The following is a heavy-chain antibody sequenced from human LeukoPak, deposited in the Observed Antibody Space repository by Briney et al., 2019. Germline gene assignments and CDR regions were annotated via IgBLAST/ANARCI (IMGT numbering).Heavy chain of an antibody. CDR2: IDQSGSP. CDR3: AGGPGHDFWSGYARY. J-gene: IGHJ4*02. CDR1: SGSFRGFY. V-gene: IGHV4-34*01. Sequence: SETLSLTCGVFSGSFRGFYWTWIRQPPGKGLEWIGEIDQSGSPTYNSSLESRVTMSVDTSKSHFSLKLNSLTAADTAPYYCAGGPGHDFWSGYARYWGQGTLVTVSS. D-gene: IGHD3-3*01.